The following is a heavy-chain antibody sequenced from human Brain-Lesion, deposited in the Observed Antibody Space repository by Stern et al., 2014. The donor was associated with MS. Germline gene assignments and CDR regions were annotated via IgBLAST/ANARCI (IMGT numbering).Heavy chain of an antibody. CDR3: ARDPRRGGLSGYYHGLDV. J-gene: IGHJ6*02. D-gene: IGHD2/OR15-2a*01. CDR2: IYQSGSA. CDR1: GASISNTQW. Sequence: VQLVESGPGLVKPSGTLSLTCAISGASISNTQWWTWVRQSPGKGLEWIGEIYQSGSANYNPSPRGRVTISVDRSKNSFSLKLNSVTAADTAVYYCARDPRRGGLSGYYHGLDVWGPGTTVTVSS. V-gene: IGHV4-4*02.